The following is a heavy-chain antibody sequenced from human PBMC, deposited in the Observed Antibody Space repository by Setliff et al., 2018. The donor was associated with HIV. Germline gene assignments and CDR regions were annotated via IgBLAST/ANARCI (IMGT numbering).Heavy chain of an antibody. V-gene: IGHV4-61*01. J-gene: IGHJ6*03. D-gene: IGHD2-2*01. CDR2: IFYSGST. CDR1: GGSVSNDSYY. CDR3: ARAGCSSTSCYSLGYYYMDV. Sequence: SETLSLTCTVSGGSVSNDSYYWSWIRLPPGRGPEWIGYIFYSGSTNYNPSLKSRVTISVDTSKNQFSLKLSSVTAADTAVYYCARAGCSSTSCYSLGYYYMDVWGKGTTVTVS.